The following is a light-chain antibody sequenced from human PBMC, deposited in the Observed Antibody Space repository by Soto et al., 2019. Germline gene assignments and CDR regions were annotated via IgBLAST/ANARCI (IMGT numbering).Light chain of an antibody. J-gene: IGKJ4*01. CDR3: QQYYSAPLT. CDR1: QSVLYSSNNENY. Sequence: DIVMTQSPDSLAVSLGERATINCRSSQSVLYSSNNENYLAWYQQKPGQPPKLLIYWASTRESGVPDRFSGSGSGTHFTLTISSLQAEDVAVYYCQQYYSAPLTFGGGTKVEIK. V-gene: IGKV4-1*01. CDR2: WAS.